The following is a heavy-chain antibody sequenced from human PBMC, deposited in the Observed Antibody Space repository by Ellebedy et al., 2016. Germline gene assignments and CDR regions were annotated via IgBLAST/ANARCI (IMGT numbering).Heavy chain of an antibody. J-gene: IGHJ4*02. CDR2: ISAGGDDT. CDR1: GISFSDFF. Sequence: GESLKISXATSGISFSDFFMSWVRQAPGKGLQWVSTISAGGDDTYLADSVKGQFTISRDNSRNILYLQMSSLRDEDSAIYYCREGHYSDVWGQGTQVTVSA. V-gene: IGHV3-23*01. CDR3: REGHYSDV.